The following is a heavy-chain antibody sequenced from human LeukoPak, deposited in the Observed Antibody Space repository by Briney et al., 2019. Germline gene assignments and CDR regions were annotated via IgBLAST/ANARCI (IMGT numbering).Heavy chain of an antibody. D-gene: IGHD2-8*01. Sequence: GGSLRLSCAASGFTLSSYWIHWVRQAPGKGLVWVSGINSDGGSTRYADSVKDRFIITRDNAKNMLYLQMNSLRAEDTAVYYCASMNGHAFDIWGQGTRVTVSS. CDR1: GFTLSSYW. CDR2: INSDGGST. V-gene: IGHV3-74*01. J-gene: IGHJ3*02. CDR3: ASMNGHAFDI.